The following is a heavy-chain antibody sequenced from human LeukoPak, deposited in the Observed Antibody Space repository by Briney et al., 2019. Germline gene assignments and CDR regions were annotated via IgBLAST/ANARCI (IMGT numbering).Heavy chain of an antibody. CDR1: GYTFTSYA. D-gene: IGHD3-10*01. Sequence: ASVKVSCKASGYTFTSYAMHWVRQAPGQRLEWMGWINAGNGNTKYSQEFQGRVTITRDTSASTAYMELSSLRSEDMAVYYCARGGRITMVRGVIINPLGYWGQGTLVTVSS. J-gene: IGHJ4*02. V-gene: IGHV1-3*03. CDR2: INAGNGNT. CDR3: ARGGRITMVRGVIINPLGY.